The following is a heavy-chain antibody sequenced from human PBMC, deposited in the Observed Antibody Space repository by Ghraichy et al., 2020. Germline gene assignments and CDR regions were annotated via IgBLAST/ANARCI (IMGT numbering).Heavy chain of an antibody. Sequence: SETLSLTCAVYGGSFSGYYWSWIRQTPGKGLECIGEINHSGSTNYNPSLKSRVTILTDKSKNQFSLRLTYVTAADTAIYYCAKILGGCSRTSCYMDPWGQGILVTASP. CDR3: AKILGGCSRTSCYMDP. CDR2: INHSGST. V-gene: IGHV4-34*01. CDR1: GGSFSGYY. D-gene: IGHD2-2*02. J-gene: IGHJ5*02.